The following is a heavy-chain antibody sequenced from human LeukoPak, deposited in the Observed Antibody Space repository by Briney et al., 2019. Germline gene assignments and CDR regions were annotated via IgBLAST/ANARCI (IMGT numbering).Heavy chain of an antibody. D-gene: IGHD4/OR15-4a*01. J-gene: IGHJ3*01. CDR1: GGSIRSFF. CDR3: ATDIVGASSDDFDV. V-gene: IGHV4-4*07. Sequence: PSETLSLTRTVSGGSIRSFFWSWIRQPAGKGLEWLGRIYSSGSAHYNPSLKGRMSLSLDTSKSQVSLSLTSVTAADTAVYFCATDIVGASSDDFDVWGRGTTVTVSS. CDR2: IYSSGSA.